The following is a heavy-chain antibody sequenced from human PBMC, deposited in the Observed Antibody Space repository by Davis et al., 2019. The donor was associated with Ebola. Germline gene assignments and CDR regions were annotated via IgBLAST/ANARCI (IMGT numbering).Heavy chain of an antibody. V-gene: IGHV7-4-1*02. Sequence: ASAQVICYASAYTFTSYAMNWVRQAPGQGLEWLGWIDTNSGNPTYAQGFTGRFVFSLDTSVRTAYLHISSLKAEDTAVYYCAREGNPVPFDYWGQGTLVTVSS. CDR3: AREGNPVPFDY. D-gene: IGHD6-6*01. J-gene: IGHJ4*02. CDR1: AYTFTSYA. CDR2: IDTNSGNP.